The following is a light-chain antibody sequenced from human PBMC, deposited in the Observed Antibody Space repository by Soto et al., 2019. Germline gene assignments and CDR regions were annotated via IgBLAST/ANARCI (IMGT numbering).Light chain of an antibody. V-gene: IGKV1-5*03. CDR1: QTISSW. CDR2: KAS. CDR3: QHYNSYSEA. J-gene: IGKJ1*01. Sequence: DIPMPPSPSTLSGSVRDRVTXXCRSSQTISSWLAWYQQKPGKAPKLLIYKASTLKSGVPSRFSGSGSGTEFTLTISSLQPDDFATYYCQHYNSYSEAFGQGTKVDIK.